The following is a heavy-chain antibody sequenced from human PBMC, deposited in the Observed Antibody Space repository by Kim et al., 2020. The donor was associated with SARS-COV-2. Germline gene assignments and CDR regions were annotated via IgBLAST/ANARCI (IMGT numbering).Heavy chain of an antibody. D-gene: IGHD3-9*01. Sequence: SETLSLTCAVSGGSISSSNWWSWVRQPPGKGLEWIGEIYHSGSTNYNPSLKSRVTISVDKSKNQFSLKLSSVTAADTAVYYCARDTPGSEYYDILTGSGVFDYWGQGTLVTVSS. CDR1: GGSISSSNW. V-gene: IGHV4-4*02. J-gene: IGHJ4*02. CDR2: IYHSGST. CDR3: ARDTPGSEYYDILTGSGVFDY.